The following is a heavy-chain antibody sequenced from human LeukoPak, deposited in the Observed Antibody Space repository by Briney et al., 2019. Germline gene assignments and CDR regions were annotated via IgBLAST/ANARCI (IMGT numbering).Heavy chain of an antibody. CDR1: GFTFSSYA. V-gene: IGHV3-23*01. D-gene: IGHD3-22*01. Sequence: GGSLRLSCAASGFTFSSYAMSWVRQAPGMGLEWVSAISGSGGSTYYADSVKGRFTISRDNSKNTLYLQMNSLRAEDTAVYYCASSPYYYDSSGYWIWGQGTLVTVSS. CDR2: ISGSGGST. J-gene: IGHJ4*02. CDR3: ASSPYYYDSSGYWI.